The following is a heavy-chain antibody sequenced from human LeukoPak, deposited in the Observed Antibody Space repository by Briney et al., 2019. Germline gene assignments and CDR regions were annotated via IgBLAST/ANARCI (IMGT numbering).Heavy chain of an antibody. J-gene: IGHJ4*02. CDR3: AARVSMVRGDSDY. Sequence: SVKVSCKASGFTFTSSAMQWVRQARGQRLEWIGWIVVGSGNTNYAQKFQERVTITRDMSTSTAYMELSSLRSEDTAVYYCAARVSMVRGDSDYWGQGTLVTVSS. CDR2: IVVGSGNT. D-gene: IGHD3-10*01. V-gene: IGHV1-58*02. CDR1: GFTFTSSA.